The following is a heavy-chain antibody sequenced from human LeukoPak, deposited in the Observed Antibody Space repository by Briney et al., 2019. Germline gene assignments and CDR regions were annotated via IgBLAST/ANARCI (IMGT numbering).Heavy chain of an antibody. CDR3: ARVGHYDSSGYYYHFDY. CDR2: IKQDGSEK. J-gene: IGHJ4*02. Sequence: GGSLGLSCAASGFTFSSYWMSWVRQAPGKGLEWVANIKQDGSEKYYVDSVKGRFTISRDNAKNSLYLQMNSLRAEDTAVYYCARVGHYDSSGYYYHFDYWGQGTLVTVSS. V-gene: IGHV3-7*01. D-gene: IGHD3-22*01. CDR1: GFTFSSYW.